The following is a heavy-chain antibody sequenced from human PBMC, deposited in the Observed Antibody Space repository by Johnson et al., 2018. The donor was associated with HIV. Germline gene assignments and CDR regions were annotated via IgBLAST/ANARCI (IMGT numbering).Heavy chain of an antibody. CDR2: ITTAGDT. J-gene: IGHJ3*02. V-gene: IGHV3-66*02. CDR1: GFTVSRYY. Sequence: VQLVESGGGLVQPGGSLRLSCAASGFTVSRYYMSWVRQAPGKGLEWVSVITTAGDTHYPGSVKGRFTISRDNSKNTRYLQMNSLRAEDTAVYYCAKGLGRAAAGTRNAFDIWGQGTMVTVSS. D-gene: IGHD6-13*01. CDR3: AKGLGRAAAGTRNAFDI.